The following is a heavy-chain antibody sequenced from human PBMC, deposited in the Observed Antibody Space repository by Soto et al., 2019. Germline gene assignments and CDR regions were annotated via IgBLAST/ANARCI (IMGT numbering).Heavy chain of an antibody. CDR2: ISYDRSNK. CDR1: GFTFSSCA. V-gene: IGHV3-30-3*01. Sequence: PGGSLRLSCAASGFTFSSCAMHWVRQAPGKGLEWVAVISYDRSNKYYADSVKGRFTISRDNSKNTLYLQMNSLRAEDTAVYYCASPRGYSYGFDYWGQGTLVTVSS. J-gene: IGHJ4*02. D-gene: IGHD5-18*01. CDR3: ASPRGYSYGFDY.